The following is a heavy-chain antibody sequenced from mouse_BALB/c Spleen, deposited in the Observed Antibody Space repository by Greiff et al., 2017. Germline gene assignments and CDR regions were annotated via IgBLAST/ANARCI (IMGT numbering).Heavy chain of an antibody. CDR2: IRNKATGYTK. J-gene: IGHJ3*01. CDR1: GFTFTDYY. V-gene: IGHV7-3*02. CDR3: ARGEGGYYLAWFAY. D-gene: IGHD2-3*01. Sequence: EVQLVESGGGLVQPGGSLRLSCATSGFTFTDYYMSWVRQPPGKALEWLGFIRNKATGYTKEYSASVKGPFTISRDNSQSILHLQMITLRAENSAAYYCARGEGGYYLAWFAYWGQGTLVTVSA.